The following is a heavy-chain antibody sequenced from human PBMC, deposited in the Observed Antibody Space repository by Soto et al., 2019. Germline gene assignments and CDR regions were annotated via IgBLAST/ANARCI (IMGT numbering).Heavy chain of an antibody. D-gene: IGHD1-26*01. CDR2: IYYSGST. CDR1: GGSISSGGYY. V-gene: IGHV4-31*03. Sequence: QVQLQESGPGLVKPSQTLSLTCTVSGGSISSGGYYWSWIRQHPVKGLKWIGYIYYSGSTYYNPSRKSRVTISVDTSKNQFSLKLSSVTAADTAVYYCARVRGGGPFDDWGQGTLFTVSS. CDR3: ARVRGGGPFDD. J-gene: IGHJ4*02.